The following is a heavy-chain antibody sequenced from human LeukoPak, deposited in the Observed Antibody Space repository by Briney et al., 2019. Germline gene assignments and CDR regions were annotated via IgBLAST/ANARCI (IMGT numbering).Heavy chain of an antibody. CDR1: SGSISNYY. Sequence: SETLSLTCTVSSGSISNYYWNWIRQPPGKGLECIGYIYYSGSTNYNPSLKSRVTISLDTSKSQFSLRLTSVTAADTAVYYCASHGSSGHDPLTWGQGTLVTVSS. CDR2: IYYSGST. D-gene: IGHD5-12*01. J-gene: IGHJ4*01. CDR3: ASHGSSGHDPLT. V-gene: IGHV4-59*08.